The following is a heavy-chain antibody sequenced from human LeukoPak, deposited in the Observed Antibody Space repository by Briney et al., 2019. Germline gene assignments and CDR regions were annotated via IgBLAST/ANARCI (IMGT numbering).Heavy chain of an antibody. D-gene: IGHD3-10*01. V-gene: IGHV1-2*02. CDR3: ARRRGSGLNWFDP. Sequence: ASVKVSCKASGYTFTSYGISWVRQAPGQGLEWMGWINPNSGGTNYAQKFQGRVTMTRDTSISTAYMELSRLRSDDTAVYYCARRRGSGLNWFDPWGQGTLVTVSS. CDR1: GYTFTSYG. CDR2: INPNSGGT. J-gene: IGHJ5*02.